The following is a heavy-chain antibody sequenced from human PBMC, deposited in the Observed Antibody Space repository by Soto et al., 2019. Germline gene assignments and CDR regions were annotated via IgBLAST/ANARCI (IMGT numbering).Heavy chain of an antibody. CDR2: IGGGGGST. CDR1: GFTFNTYA. D-gene: IGHD3-10*01. CDR3: ARDSITRLSYDIPGMDV. V-gene: IGHV3-23*01. Sequence: EVRLLESGGGLVQPGGSLRLSCAASGFTFNTYAMSWVHQAPGKGLEWVSVIGGGGGSTHYADSVKGRFTISRDNSKNTLYLQMNSLRADDTAIYYCARDSITRLSYDIPGMDVWGQGTTVTVSS. J-gene: IGHJ6*02.